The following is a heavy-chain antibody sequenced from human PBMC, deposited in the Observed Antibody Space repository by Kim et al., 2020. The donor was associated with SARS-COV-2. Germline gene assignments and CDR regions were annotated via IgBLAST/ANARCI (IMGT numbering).Heavy chain of an antibody. CDR2: FDPEDGET. CDR1: GYTLTELS. CDR3: AIGPVGATYYYYYMDV. J-gene: IGHJ6*03. V-gene: IGHV1-24*01. D-gene: IGHD1-26*01. Sequence: ASVKVSCKVSGYTLTELSMHWVRQAPGKGLEWMGGFDPEDGETIYAQKFQGRVTMTEETSTDTAYMELSSLRSEDTAVYYCAIGPVGATYYYYYMDVWGKGTTVTVSS.